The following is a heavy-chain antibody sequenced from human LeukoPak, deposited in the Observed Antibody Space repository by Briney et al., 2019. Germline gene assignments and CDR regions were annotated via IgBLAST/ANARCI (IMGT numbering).Heavy chain of an antibody. D-gene: IGHD3-10*01. CDR2: IYYSGST. CDR3: ARGFRRGGGFDP. CDR1: GGSISSYY. J-gene: IGHJ5*02. V-gene: IGHV4-59*01. Sequence: SETLSLTCTVSGGSISSYYWSWIRQAPGKGLEWIGYIYYSGSTNYNPSLKSRLTISVDTSKNQFSLKLSSVTAADTAVYYCARGFRRGGGFDPWGQGTLVTVSS.